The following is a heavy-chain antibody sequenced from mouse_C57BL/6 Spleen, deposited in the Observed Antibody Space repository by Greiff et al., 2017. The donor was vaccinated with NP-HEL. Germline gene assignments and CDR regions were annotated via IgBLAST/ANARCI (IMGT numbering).Heavy chain of an antibody. J-gene: IGHJ2*01. CDR3: ARHYYGSSYYMDY. D-gene: IGHD1-1*01. CDR2: ISSGGSYT. Sequence: EVKLMESGGDLVKPGGSLKLSCAASGFTFSSYGMSWVRQTPDKRLEWVATISSGGSYTYYPDSVKGRFTISRDNAKNTLYLQMSSLKSEDTAMYYCARHYYGSSYYMDYWGQGTTLTVSS. CDR1: GFTFSSYG. V-gene: IGHV5-6*01.